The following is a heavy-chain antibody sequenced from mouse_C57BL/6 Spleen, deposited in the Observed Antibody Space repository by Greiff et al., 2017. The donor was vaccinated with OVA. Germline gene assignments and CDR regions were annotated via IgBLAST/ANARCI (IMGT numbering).Heavy chain of an antibody. V-gene: IGHV1-15*01. CDR1: GYTFTDYE. CDR3: TREGDLYWYFDV. J-gene: IGHJ1*03. D-gene: IGHD3-3*01. CDR2: IDPETGGT. Sequence: VQLVESGAELVRPGASVTLSCKASGYTFTDYEMHWVKQTPVHGLEWIGAIDPETGGTAYNQKFKGKAILTADKSSSTAYMELRSLTSEDSAVYYCTREGDLYWYFDVWGTGTTVTVSS.